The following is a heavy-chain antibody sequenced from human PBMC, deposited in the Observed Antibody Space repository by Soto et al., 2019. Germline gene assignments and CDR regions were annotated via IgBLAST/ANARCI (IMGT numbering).Heavy chain of an antibody. CDR1: GFTFSSYG. CDR3: ARDDGGSYE. Sequence: QVQLVESGGGVVQPGRSLRLSCAASGFTFSSYGMHWVRQAPGKGLEWVAVIWYDGSNKYYADSVKGRFTISRDNSKNTLYLQMNSLRAEDTAVYYCARDDGGSYEWGQGTLVTVSS. V-gene: IGHV3-33*01. CDR2: IWYDGSNK. J-gene: IGHJ4*02. D-gene: IGHD1-26*01.